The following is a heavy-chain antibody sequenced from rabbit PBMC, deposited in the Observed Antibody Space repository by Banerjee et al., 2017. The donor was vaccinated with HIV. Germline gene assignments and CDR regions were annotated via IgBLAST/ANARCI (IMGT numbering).Heavy chain of an antibody. V-gene: IGHV1S45*01. CDR2: IYVGTSGST. CDR3: ARGWNEFDP. Sequence: QEQLKESGGGLVQPGGSLKLSCKASGFDFSSGYDMCWVRQAPGKGLEWVACIYVGTSGSTYYASWAKGRFTISRTSSTTVTLQMTSLTVADTATYFCARGWNEFDPWGQGTLVTVS. CDR1: GFDFSSGYD. J-gene: IGHJ2*01.